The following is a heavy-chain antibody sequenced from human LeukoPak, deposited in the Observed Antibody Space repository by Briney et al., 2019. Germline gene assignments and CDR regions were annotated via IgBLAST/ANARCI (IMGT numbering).Heavy chain of an antibody. J-gene: IGHJ3*02. CDR3: ARDTNSGFDI. CDR1: GFTISNYW. D-gene: IGHD4-23*01. CDR2: VKSDGGST. Sequence: GGSLRLSCAASGFTISNYWLHWVRKTPGKGLGWVSRVKSDGGSTDHADSVKGRFTISRDNAKNTLYLQMNSLRAEDTAVYYCARDTNSGFDIWGRGTMVTVSS. V-gene: IGHV3-74*01.